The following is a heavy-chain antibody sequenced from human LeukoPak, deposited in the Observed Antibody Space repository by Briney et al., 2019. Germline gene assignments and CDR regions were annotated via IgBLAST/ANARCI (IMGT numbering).Heavy chain of an antibody. D-gene: IGHD3-16*01. CDR1: GGSISSGGYY. Sequence: SQTLSLTCSVSGGSISSGGYYWSWIRQHPGKGLEWIGYIYYGGNTYYNPSLKSRAAISVDTSKNQFSLNLSSVTAADTAVYYCARRLGGARNYFDYWGQGTLVTVSS. CDR2: IYYGGNT. J-gene: IGHJ4*02. V-gene: IGHV4-31*03. CDR3: ARRLGGARNYFDY.